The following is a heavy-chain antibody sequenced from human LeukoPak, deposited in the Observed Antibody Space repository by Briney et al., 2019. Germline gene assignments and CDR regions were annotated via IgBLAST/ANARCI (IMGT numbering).Heavy chain of an antibody. Sequence: SETLSLTCTVSGYSISSGYYWGWIRQPPGKGLEWIGSIYHTRSTYYNLSLKSRVTISVDTSKNQFSLKLSSVTAADTAVYYCARLHGYSYGYIAYLGQGTLVTVSS. CDR3: ARLHGYSYGYIAY. V-gene: IGHV4-38-2*02. D-gene: IGHD5-18*01. CDR1: GYSISSGYY. CDR2: IYHTRST. J-gene: IGHJ4*02.